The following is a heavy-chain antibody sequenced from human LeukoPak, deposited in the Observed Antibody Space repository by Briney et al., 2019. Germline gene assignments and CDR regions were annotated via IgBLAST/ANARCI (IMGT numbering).Heavy chain of an antibody. J-gene: IGHJ4*02. V-gene: IGHV3-7*01. CDR2: MNLDGSEK. D-gene: IGHD3-16*01. CDR1: GFTFKNYW. Sequence: PGGSLRLSCAASGFTFKNYWMTWVRQAPGKGLEWVATMNLDGSEKNYVDSVKGRYIISRDNAKNSLYLQVNSLTAEDTAVYYCARDDGFSSYAYWGQGTLVTVSS. CDR3: ARDDGFSSYAY.